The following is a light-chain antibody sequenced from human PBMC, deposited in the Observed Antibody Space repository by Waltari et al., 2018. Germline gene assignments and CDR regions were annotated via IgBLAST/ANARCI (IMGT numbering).Light chain of an antibody. J-gene: IGKJ4*01. CDR3: QQSYSVPLT. Sequence: DIQMTQSPSSLSASVGDSVTITCRTSQSISTYLNWFQHKPGKAPTLLIYAASSLQSGVQSRFSGSGSGTEFTLTISSLQPEDSATYYCQQSYSVPLTFGGGTKVEI. CDR1: QSISTY. CDR2: AAS. V-gene: IGKV1-39*01.